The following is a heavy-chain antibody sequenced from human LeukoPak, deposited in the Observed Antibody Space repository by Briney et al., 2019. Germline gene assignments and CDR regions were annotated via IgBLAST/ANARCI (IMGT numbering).Heavy chain of an antibody. CDR3: ARVPGPYTTSRYDY. J-gene: IGHJ4*02. D-gene: IGHD2-2*01. Sequence: ASVTVSFKTSGYTFTDYYIHGVRQAPGQGPEWRGRIDPKSGGTNYAQKYQVRVAMTRDTSTSTVYMELSGLRSDDTAVYYCARVPGPYTTSRYDYWGQGTLVTVSS. CDR2: IDPKSGGT. V-gene: IGHV1-2*02. CDR1: GYTFTDYY.